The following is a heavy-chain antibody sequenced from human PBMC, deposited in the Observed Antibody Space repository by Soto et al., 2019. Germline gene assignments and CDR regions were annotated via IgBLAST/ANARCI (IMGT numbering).Heavy chain of an antibody. V-gene: IGHV3-11*01. J-gene: IGHJ5*02. D-gene: IGHD3-16*01. CDR1: GIVCSDY. Sequence: QVQLVESGGGWVKPGGSLRLSCAASGIVCSDYMSWVRQAPGKGLEWLSYISGSGRTIYSADSVKGRFTISRDNATNSLYLQMNNVRTEDTAVYYCARLPFPWGWFDPWGQGTLVTVSS. CDR2: ISGSGRTI. CDR3: ARLPFPWGWFDP.